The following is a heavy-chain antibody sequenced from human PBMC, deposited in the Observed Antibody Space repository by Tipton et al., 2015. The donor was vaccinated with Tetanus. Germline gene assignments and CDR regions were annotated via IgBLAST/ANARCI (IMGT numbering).Heavy chain of an antibody. V-gene: IGHV4-59*08. Sequence: GLVKPSETLSLTCAVYGGSFSGYYWSWIRQPPGKGLEWIGYIYYSGSTNYNPSLKSRVTISVDTSKNQFSLKLSSVTAADTAVYYCARLGYDILTGYHYDSWGQGTLVTVSS. CDR1: GGSFSGYY. CDR3: ARLGYDILTGYHYDS. CDR2: IYYSGST. J-gene: IGHJ4*02. D-gene: IGHD3-9*01.